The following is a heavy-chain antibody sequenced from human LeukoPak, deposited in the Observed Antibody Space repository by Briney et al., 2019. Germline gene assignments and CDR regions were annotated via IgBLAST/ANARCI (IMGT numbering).Heavy chain of an antibody. CDR2: IYNSGST. J-gene: IGHJ3*02. CDR1: GGSISSYY. D-gene: IGHD2-2*01. CDR3: ARRGYCSSTSCYVGAFDI. V-gene: IGHV4-59*08. Sequence: SETLSLTCTVSGGSISSYYWSWIRQPPGKGLEWIGYIYNSGSTNYNPSLKSRVTISVDTSKNQFSLKLSSVTAADTAVYYCARRGYCSSTSCYVGAFDIWGQGAMVTVSS.